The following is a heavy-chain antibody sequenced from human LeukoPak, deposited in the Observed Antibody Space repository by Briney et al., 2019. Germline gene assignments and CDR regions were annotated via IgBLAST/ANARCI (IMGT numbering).Heavy chain of an antibody. CDR3: ARSIPYGTTWYGCSDY. CDR1: GFPFSSYS. Sequence: GGSLRLSCAASGFPFSSYSMTWVRQAPGKGLEWVANIKPDGTTKFYVDSVKGRFTISRDNALNSLYLQMNSLRAEDTATYYCARSIPYGTTWYGCSDYWGQGTLVTVSS. J-gene: IGHJ4*02. D-gene: IGHD6-13*01. CDR2: IKPDGTTK. V-gene: IGHV3-7*03.